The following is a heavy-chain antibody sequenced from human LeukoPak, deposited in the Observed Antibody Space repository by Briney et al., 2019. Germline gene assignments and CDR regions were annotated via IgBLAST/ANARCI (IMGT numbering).Heavy chain of an antibody. CDR3: ARTVYDILSGFDY. D-gene: IGHD3-9*01. J-gene: IGHJ4*02. V-gene: IGHV1-46*01. Sequence: GRVTMTRDTSTTTVTMELSSLRSENTAVYYCARTVYDILSGFDYWGQGTLVTVSS.